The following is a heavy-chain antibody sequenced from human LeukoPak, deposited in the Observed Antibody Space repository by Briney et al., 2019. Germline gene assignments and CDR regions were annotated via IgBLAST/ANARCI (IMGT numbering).Heavy chain of an antibody. CDR2: IIPIFGTA. CDR3: ARDLDPTQDTVDPFDI. J-gene: IGHJ3*02. V-gene: IGHV1-69*06. CDR1: GGTFSSYA. Sequence: GASVKVSCKASGGTFSSYAISWVRQAPGQGLEWMGGIIPIFGTANYAQKFQGRVTITADKSTSTAYMELSSLRSEDTAVYYCARDLDPTQDTVDPFDIWGQGTMVTVSS. D-gene: IGHD5-18*01.